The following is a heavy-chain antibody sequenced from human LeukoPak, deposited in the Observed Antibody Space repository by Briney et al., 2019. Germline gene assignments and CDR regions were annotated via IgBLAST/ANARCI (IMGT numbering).Heavy chain of an antibody. CDR2: INPRSGGT. CDR1: ANTFSDSY. J-gene: IGHJ4*02. CDR3: VRGTYNWNYFAY. Sequence: ASVKISCKASANTFSDSYIHWLRQAPGQGLEWMGWINPRSGGTKYARKFQGRITVTKDTSISTVYLQLSSLRSDDRAVYYCVRGTYNWNYFAYWGQGTQVTVSS. V-gene: IGHV1-2*02. D-gene: IGHD1-20*01.